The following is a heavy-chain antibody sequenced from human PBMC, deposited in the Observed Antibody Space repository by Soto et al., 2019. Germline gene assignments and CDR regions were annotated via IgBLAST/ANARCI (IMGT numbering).Heavy chain of an antibody. D-gene: IGHD2-15*01. CDR3: ARGRYSSQDY. Sequence: EVQLVESGGGLVQPGGSLRLSCAASGFSFSTTWMHWFRQAPGKGLVWFSRIHSDGSGTIYADSVKGRFTISRDNARNTLYLAMNSLRVEDTAMYYWARGRYSSQDYWGQGNVVTVSS. J-gene: IGHJ4*02. CDR1: GFSFSTTW. V-gene: IGHV3-74*01. CDR2: IHSDGSGT.